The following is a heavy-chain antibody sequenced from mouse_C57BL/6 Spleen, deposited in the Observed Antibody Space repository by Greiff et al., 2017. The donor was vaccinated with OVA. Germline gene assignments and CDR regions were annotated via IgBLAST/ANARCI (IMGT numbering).Heavy chain of an antibody. V-gene: IGHV1-55*01. CDR3: ARGEHDYGYAMDY. CDR1: GYTFTSYW. Sequence: QLQQPGAELVKPGASVKMSCQASGYTFTSYWITWVKQRPGQGLEWIGDIYPGSGSTNYNEKFKSKATLTVDTSSSTAYMQLSSLTSEDSAVYFCARGEHDYGYAMDYWGQGTSVTVSS. J-gene: IGHJ4*01. D-gene: IGHD2-4*01. CDR2: IYPGSGST.